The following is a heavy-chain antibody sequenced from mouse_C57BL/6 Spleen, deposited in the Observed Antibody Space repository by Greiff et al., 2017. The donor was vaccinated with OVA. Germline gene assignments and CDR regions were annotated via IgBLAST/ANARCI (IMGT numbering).Heavy chain of an antibody. Sequence: QVQLQQSGAELVRPGASVTLSCKASGYTFTDYEMHWVKQTPVHGLEWIGAIDPETGGTAYNQKFKSKATLTVDTSSSTAYMQLSSLTSEDSAVYYCAIYDGYYEASYYFDYWGQGTTLTVSS. J-gene: IGHJ2*01. D-gene: IGHD2-3*01. CDR1: GYTFTDYE. CDR3: AIYDGYYEASYYFDY. CDR2: IDPETGGT. V-gene: IGHV1-15*01.